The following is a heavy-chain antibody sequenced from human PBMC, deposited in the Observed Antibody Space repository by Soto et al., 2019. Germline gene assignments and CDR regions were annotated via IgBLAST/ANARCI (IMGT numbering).Heavy chain of an antibody. Sequence: EVQLVESGGGLVKPGGSLRLSCAASGFTFSNAWMNWVRQAPGKGLEWVGRFKSKADGGTTDYAAPVKGRFTISRDDSKNALYLQMNSLKTEDTAVYYCTTGGNSGSYPRFDYWGQGTLVTVSS. J-gene: IGHJ4*02. CDR1: GFTFSNAW. CDR3: TTGGNSGSYPRFDY. D-gene: IGHD1-26*01. CDR2: FKSKADGGTT. V-gene: IGHV3-15*07.